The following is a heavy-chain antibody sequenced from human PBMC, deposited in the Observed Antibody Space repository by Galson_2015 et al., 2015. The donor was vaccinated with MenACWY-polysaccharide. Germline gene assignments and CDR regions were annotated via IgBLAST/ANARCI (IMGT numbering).Heavy chain of an antibody. V-gene: IGHV3-23*01. D-gene: IGHD5-12*01. CDR3: ASDTSGYRFFDF. CDR1: GFTFSSSA. CDR2: ISDSGSSI. J-gene: IGHJ4*02. Sequence: SLRLSCAASGFTFSSSAMSWVRQPPGKGLEWVSDISDSGSSIYYADSVKGRFTISRDNSKNTLYLQMNSLRAEDTAVYYCASDTSGYRFFDFWGQGTLATVSS.